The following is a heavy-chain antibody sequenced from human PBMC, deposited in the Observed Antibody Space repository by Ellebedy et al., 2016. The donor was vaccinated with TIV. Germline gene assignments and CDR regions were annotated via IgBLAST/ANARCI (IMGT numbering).Heavy chain of an antibody. V-gene: IGHV3-43*02. Sequence: PGGSLRLSCSTSGFNFRDYAMHWVRQAPGQGLEWVALISREGGRTYYGGSVGGRFTISRDNTRNLLYLQMNSLRVADTAVYYCAKDRCRRETCRVYASDGMDVWGQGTAVTVSS. CDR3: AKDRCRRETCRVYASDGMDV. D-gene: IGHD3-16*01. CDR1: GFNFRDYA. CDR2: ISREGGRT. J-gene: IGHJ6*02.